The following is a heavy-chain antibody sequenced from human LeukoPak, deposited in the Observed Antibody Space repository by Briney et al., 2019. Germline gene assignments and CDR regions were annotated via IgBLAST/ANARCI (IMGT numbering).Heavy chain of an antibody. D-gene: IGHD3-3*01. CDR3: ARQFWNGYYSALDI. J-gene: IGHJ3*02. Sequence: GASVKVSCKISGDTFSNHAINWIRQAPGQGLEWVGRLTPILDTRKYSQNFQDRVTFTADESTGTAYMDLSSLTSDDTAMYYCARQFWNGYYSALDIWGQGTLVTVSS. V-gene: IGHV1-69*11. CDR2: LTPILDTR. CDR1: GDTFSNHA.